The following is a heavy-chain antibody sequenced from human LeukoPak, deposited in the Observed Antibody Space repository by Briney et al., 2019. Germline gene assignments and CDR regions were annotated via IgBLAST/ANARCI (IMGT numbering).Heavy chain of an antibody. D-gene: IGHD5-12*01. CDR3: AKSRDPWGMVARLDY. Sequence: SLRLSCAASGFTFSSYAMHWVRQAPGKGLEWVAVISYDGSNKYYADSVKGRFTISRDNSKNTLYLQMNSLRTEDTTVYYCAKSRDPWGMVARLDYWGQGTLVTVYS. J-gene: IGHJ4*02. CDR2: ISYDGSNK. CDR1: GFTFSSYA. V-gene: IGHV3-30-3*02.